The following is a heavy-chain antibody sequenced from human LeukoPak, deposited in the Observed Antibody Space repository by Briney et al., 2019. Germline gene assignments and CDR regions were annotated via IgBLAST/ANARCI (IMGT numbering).Heavy chain of an antibody. CDR1: GGSISSGGYY. J-gene: IGHJ4*02. D-gene: IGHD3-22*01. Sequence: SETLSLTCTASGGSISSGGYYWSWIRQHPGKGLEWIGYIYHSGSTYYNPSLKSRVTISVDRSKNQFSLKLSSVTAADTAVYYCARATDDSSGVDYWGQGTLVTVSS. CDR2: IYHSGST. V-gene: IGHV4-30-2*01. CDR3: ARATDDSSGVDY.